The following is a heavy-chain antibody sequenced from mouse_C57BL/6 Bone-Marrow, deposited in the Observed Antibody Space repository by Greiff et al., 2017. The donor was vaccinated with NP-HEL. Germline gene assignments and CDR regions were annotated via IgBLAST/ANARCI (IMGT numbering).Heavy chain of an antibody. CDR1: GYTFTSYW. CDR2: IYPGSGST. CDR3: ARRPYGSSYDYAMDY. Sequence: QVQLQQPGAELVKPGASVKMSCKASGYTFTSYWITWVKQRPGQGLEWIGDIYPGSGSTNYTEKFKSKATLTVDTSSSTAYMQLSSLTSEDSAVYYCARRPYGSSYDYAMDYWGQGTSVTVSS. V-gene: IGHV1-55*01. J-gene: IGHJ4*01. D-gene: IGHD1-1*01.